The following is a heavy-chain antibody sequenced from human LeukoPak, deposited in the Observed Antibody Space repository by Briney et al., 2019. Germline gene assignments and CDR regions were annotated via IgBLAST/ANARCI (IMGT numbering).Heavy chain of an antibody. CDR1: GFTFGGYG. V-gene: IGHV3-30*02. D-gene: IGHD6-13*01. CDR3: AKVLSSSWGYFDS. J-gene: IGHJ4*02. Sequence: GGSLRLSCAASGFTFGGYGMHWVRQAPGKGLEWVAFIRNDGTDKYYADSVKGRFTISRDNSKNTLYLQMNSLRAEDTAVYNCAKVLSSSWGYFDSWGQGTLVTVSS. CDR2: IRNDGTDK.